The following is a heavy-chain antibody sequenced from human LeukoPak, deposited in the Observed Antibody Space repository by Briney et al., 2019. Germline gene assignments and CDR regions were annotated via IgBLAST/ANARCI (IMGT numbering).Heavy chain of an antibody. CDR3: ARGLYRYSYGYLPGGY. V-gene: IGHV1-69*04. CDR2: IIPILGIA. Sequence: GASVKVSCKTSGGTFSSYAISWVRQAPGQGLEWMGRIIPILGIANYAQKFQGRVTITADKSTSTAYMELSSLRSEDTAVYYCARGLYRYSYGYLPGGYWGQGTLVTVSS. D-gene: IGHD5-18*01. CDR1: GGTFSSYA. J-gene: IGHJ4*02.